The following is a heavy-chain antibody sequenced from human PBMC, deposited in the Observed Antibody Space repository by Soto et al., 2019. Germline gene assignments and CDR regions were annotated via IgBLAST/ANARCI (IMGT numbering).Heavy chain of an antibody. CDR2: IYYSGST. Sequence: QVQLQESGPGLVKPSQTLSLTCTVSGGSISSGGYYWSWIRQHPGKGLEWIGYIYYSGSTYYNPYLQSRVTISADTSKNQFSLKLSSVTAADTAVYYCARDRPDYDFWSGYYYYYMDVWGKGTTVTVSS. CDR1: GGSISSGGYY. CDR3: ARDRPDYDFWSGYYYYYMDV. D-gene: IGHD3-3*01. V-gene: IGHV4-31*03. J-gene: IGHJ6*03.